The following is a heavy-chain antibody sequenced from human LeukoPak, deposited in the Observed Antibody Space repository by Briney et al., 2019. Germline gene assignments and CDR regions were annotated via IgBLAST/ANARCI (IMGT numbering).Heavy chain of an antibody. CDR2: IDSDGSST. J-gene: IGHJ4*02. D-gene: IGHD3-10*01. CDR1: GFTFSSYW. CDR3: ARTFYGSGSYPGY. Sequence: GGSLRLSCAASGFTFSSYWMHWVRQPPGKGLVWVSRIDSDGSSTSYADSVKGRFTISRDNAKNTLYLQMNSLRAEDTAVYYCARTFYGSGSYPGYWGQGTLVTVSS. V-gene: IGHV3-74*01.